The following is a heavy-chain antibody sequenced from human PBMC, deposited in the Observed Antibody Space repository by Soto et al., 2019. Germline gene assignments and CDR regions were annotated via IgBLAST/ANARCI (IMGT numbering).Heavy chain of an antibody. CDR1: GFPFSSYG. J-gene: IGHJ6*02. CDR2: ISFDGSNK. Sequence: GGSLRLSCAASGFPFSSYGMHWVRQAPGKGLEWVAVISFDGSNKYYADSVKGRFTISRDNSKNTLYLQMNSLRAEDTAVYYCAKDSYYGSGSYLYYYGMDVWGQGTTVTVSS. V-gene: IGHV3-30*18. D-gene: IGHD3-10*01. CDR3: AKDSYYGSGSYLYYYGMDV.